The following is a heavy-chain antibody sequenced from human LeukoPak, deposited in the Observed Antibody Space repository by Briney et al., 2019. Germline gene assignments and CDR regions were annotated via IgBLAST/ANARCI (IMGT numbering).Heavy chain of an antibody. Sequence: SQTLSLTCTVSGGSISSGGYYWSWIRQHPGKGLEWIGYIYYSGSTYYNPSLKSRVTISVDTSKNQFSLKLSSVTAADTAAYYCARDLSGYCSGGSCYNWFDPWGQGTLVTVSS. CDR2: IYYSGST. D-gene: IGHD2-15*01. J-gene: IGHJ5*02. V-gene: IGHV4-31*03. CDR3: ARDLSGYCSGGSCYNWFDP. CDR1: GGSISSGGYY.